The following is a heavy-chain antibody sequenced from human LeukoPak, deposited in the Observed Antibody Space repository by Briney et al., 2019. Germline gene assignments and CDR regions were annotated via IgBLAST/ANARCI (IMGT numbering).Heavy chain of an antibody. V-gene: IGHV3-30*03. J-gene: IGHJ4*02. CDR3: ARDGPTTYYYDSSGYYLDY. Sequence: GGSLRLSCAASGFSFSNYGMNWVRQAPGKGLEWVAVISYDGSNKYYADSVKGRFTISRDNSKNTLYLQMNSLRAEDTAVYYCARDGPTTYYYDSSGYYLDYWGQGTLVTVSS. CDR2: ISYDGSNK. D-gene: IGHD3-22*01. CDR1: GFSFSNYG.